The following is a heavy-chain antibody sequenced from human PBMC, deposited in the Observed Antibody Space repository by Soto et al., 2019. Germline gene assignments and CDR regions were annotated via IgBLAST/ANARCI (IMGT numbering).Heavy chain of an antibody. J-gene: IGHJ6*02. V-gene: IGHV4-30-4*01. Sequence: KLSETLSLTCTVSGGSISSGDYYWSWIRQPPGKGLEWIGYIYYSGSTYYNPSLKSRVTISVDTSKNQFSLKLSSVTAADTAVYYCARDGGNSDYYYGMDVWGQGTTVTVSS. CDR2: IYYSGST. CDR3: ARDGGNSDYYYGMDV. D-gene: IGHD2-21*02. CDR1: GGSISSGDYY.